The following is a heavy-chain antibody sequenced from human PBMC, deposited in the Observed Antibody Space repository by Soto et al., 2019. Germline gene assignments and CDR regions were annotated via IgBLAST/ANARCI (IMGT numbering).Heavy chain of an antibody. Sequence: SETLSLTCAVYGGSFSGYYWSWIRQPPGKGLEWIGEINHSGSTNYNPSLKSRVTISVDTSKNQFSLKLSSVTAADTAVYYCARELRFLEWLSYNWFDPWGQGSLVTLSS. CDR1: GGSFSGYY. D-gene: IGHD3-3*01. CDR3: ARELRFLEWLSYNWFDP. V-gene: IGHV4-34*01. J-gene: IGHJ5*02. CDR2: INHSGST.